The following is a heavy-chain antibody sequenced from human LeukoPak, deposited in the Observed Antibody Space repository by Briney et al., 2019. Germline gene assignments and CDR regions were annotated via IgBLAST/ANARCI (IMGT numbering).Heavy chain of an antibody. CDR1: GGSISSYY. V-gene: IGHV4-59*08. Sequence: SETLSLTCTVSGGSISSYYWSWIRQPPGQGLEWIGYIYYSGSTNYNPSLKSRVTISVDTSKNQFSLNLSSVTAADTAVYYCVSPRGFSYGYFDYWGQGTLVTVSS. D-gene: IGHD5-18*01. CDR2: IYYSGST. CDR3: VSPRGFSYGYFDY. J-gene: IGHJ4*02.